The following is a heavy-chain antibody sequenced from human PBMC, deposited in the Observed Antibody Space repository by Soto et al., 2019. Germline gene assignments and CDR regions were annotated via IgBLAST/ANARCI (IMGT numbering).Heavy chain of an antibody. CDR3: ASASSGSYYAVTYGMDV. Sequence: SVKVSCKASGGTFSSYAISWVRQAPGQGLEWMGGIIPIFGTANYAQKFQGRVTITADESTSTAYMELSSLRSEDTAVYYCASASSGSYYAVTYGMDVWGQGTTVTVSS. CDR2: IIPIFGTA. D-gene: IGHD3-10*01. CDR1: GGTFSSYA. V-gene: IGHV1-69*13. J-gene: IGHJ6*02.